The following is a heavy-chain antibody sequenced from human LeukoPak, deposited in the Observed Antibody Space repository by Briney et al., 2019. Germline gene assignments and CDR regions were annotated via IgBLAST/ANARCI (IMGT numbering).Heavy chain of an antibody. CDR1: GYTFTGYY. V-gene: IGHV1-24*01. CDR2: FDPEDGET. D-gene: IGHD6-19*01. Sequence: ASVKVSCKASGYTFTGYYMHWVRQAPGKGLEWMGGFDPEDGETIYAQKFQGRVTMTEDTSTDTAYMELSSLRSEDTAVYYCATDGSSGWYNWGQGTLVTVSS. CDR3: ATDGSSGWYN. J-gene: IGHJ4*02.